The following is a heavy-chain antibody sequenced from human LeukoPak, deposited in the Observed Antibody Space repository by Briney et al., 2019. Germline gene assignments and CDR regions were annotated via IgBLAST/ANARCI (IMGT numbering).Heavy chain of an antibody. Sequence: GGSLRLSCAASGFTFSNYGMNWVRQAPGKGLEWVSFISSSSSYINYGDSVKGRFTNSGDNAKNSLYLQMNGLRAEDTAVYYCARRGGGVAGTFDYWGQGTLVTVSS. V-gene: IGHV3-21*01. CDR3: ARRGGGVAGTFDY. CDR1: GFTFSNYG. J-gene: IGHJ4*02. CDR2: ISSSSSYI. D-gene: IGHD6-19*01.